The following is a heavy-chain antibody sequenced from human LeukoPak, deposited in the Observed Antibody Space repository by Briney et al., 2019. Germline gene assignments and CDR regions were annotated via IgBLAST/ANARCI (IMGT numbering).Heavy chain of an antibody. CDR2: IYSRGST. CDR1: GGSINTYY. D-gene: IGHD4-17*01. J-gene: IGHJ6*03. Sequence: SETLSLTCTVSGGSINTYYWSWLRQPPGKGLEWIGYIYSRGSTNYNPSLKSRVTISVDTSKNQFSLKLSSVTAADTAVYYCARTYGDYLVNYYYYYMDVWGKGTTFTVSS. CDR3: ARTYGDYLVNYYYYYMDV. V-gene: IGHV4-59*08.